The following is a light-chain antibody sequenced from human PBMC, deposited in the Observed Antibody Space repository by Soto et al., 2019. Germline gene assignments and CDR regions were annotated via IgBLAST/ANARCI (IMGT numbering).Light chain of an antibody. J-gene: IGKJ1*01. CDR1: QSVSCSY. CDR3: QQNGSSPRT. V-gene: IGKV3-20*01. CDR2: GAS. Sequence: IVLTQSPGTLSLSPGERATLSCRASQSVSCSYLAWYRQKPGQAPRLLIYGASSRATGTPDRFSGSGSARDFTLTISRLEPEDFAVYYCQQNGSSPRTFGQGTKVEI.